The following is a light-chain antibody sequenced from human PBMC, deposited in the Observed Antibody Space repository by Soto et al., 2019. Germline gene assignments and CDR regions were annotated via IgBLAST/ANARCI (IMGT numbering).Light chain of an antibody. CDR1: ESLAYIDGNTY. V-gene: IGKV2-30*01. CDR2: HVS. J-gene: IGKJ4*01. Sequence: DVVMTQSPLSLPVTLGQPASISCRSSESLAYIDGNTYLNWFQQRPGQSPRRLIYHVSKRDSGVPDRVSGSGSAPDFTLKISRVEAEEVRVYSCMQGTHWPPRFGAGTKVEIK. CDR3: MQGTHWPPR.